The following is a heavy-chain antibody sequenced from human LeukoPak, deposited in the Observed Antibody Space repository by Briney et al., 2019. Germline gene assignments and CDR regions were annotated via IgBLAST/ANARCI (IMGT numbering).Heavy chain of an antibody. D-gene: IGHD2-15*01. J-gene: IGHJ4*02. CDR1: GASINSTKW. CDR3: ARHSPLLCSGGSCYPTDY. V-gene: IGHV4-4*02. Sequence: SGTLSLTCAVSGASINSTKWWTWVRQPPGKGLEWIGEIYHSGGTNYNPSLKSRVTISADKSRNQFSLKLNSVTAADTAVYYYARHSPLLCSGGSCYPTDYWGQGALVTVSS. CDR2: IYHSGGT.